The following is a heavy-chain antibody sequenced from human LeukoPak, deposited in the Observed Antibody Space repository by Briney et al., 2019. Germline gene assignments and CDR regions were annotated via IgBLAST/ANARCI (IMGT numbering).Heavy chain of an antibody. J-gene: IGHJ5*02. CDR1: GFTFSSYA. CDR3: ARDIGIAVAPRFDP. CDR2: ISYDGSNK. D-gene: IGHD6-19*01. V-gene: IGHV3-30-3*01. Sequence: PGRSLRLSCAASGFTFSSYAMHWVRQAPGKGLEWVAVISYDGSNKYYADSVKGRFTISRDNSKNTLYLQMNSLRAEDTAVYYCARDIGIAVAPRFDPWGQGTLVTVSS.